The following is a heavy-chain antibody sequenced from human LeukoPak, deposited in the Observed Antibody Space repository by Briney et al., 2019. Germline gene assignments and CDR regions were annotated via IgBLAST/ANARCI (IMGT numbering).Heavy chain of an antibody. V-gene: IGHV3-23*01. J-gene: IGHJ4*02. CDR2: ISGSGGST. D-gene: IGHD3-16*02. Sequence: PGGSLRLSCAASGFTFSSYAMSWVRQAPGKGLGWVSAISGSGGSTYYADSVKGRFTISKDNSKNTLYLQMNSLRAEDTAVYYCAKAVDVWGSYRPYYFDYWGQGTLVTVSS. CDR3: AKAVDVWGSYRPYYFDY. CDR1: GFTFSSYA.